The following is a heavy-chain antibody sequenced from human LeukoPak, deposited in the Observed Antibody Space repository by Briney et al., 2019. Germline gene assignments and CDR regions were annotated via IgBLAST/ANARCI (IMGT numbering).Heavy chain of an antibody. CDR2: ISSSSSYI. J-gene: IGHJ4*02. CDR3: ARDSLTMIVGRQKRGLDY. Sequence: GGSLRLSCAASGFTLSSYAMSWVRQAPGKGLQWVSSISSSSSYIYYADSVKGRFTISRDNAKNSLYLQMNSLRAEDTAVYYCARDSLTMIVGRQKRGLDYWGQGTLVTVSS. CDR1: GFTLSSYA. V-gene: IGHV3-21*01. D-gene: IGHD3-22*01.